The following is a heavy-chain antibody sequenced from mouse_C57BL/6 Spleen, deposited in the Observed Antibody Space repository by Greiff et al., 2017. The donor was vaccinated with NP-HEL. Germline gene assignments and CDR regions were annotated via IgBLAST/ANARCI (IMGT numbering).Heavy chain of an antibody. D-gene: IGHD1-1*01. CDR2: ISYDGSN. V-gene: IGHV3-6*01. CDR3: ARRNYYGRGLYYAMDY. Sequence: DVKLQESGPGLVKPSQSLSLTCSVTGYSITSGYYWNWIRQFPGNKLEWMGYISYDGSNNYNPSLKNRISITRDTSKNQFFLKLNSVTTEDTATYYCARRNYYGRGLYYAMDYWGQGTSVTVSS. CDR1: GYSITSGYY. J-gene: IGHJ4*01.